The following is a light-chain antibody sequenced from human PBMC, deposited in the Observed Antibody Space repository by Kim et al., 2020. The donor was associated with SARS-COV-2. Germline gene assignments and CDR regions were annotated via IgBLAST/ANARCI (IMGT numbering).Light chain of an antibody. CDR3: CSYAGSYTWV. CDR1: NSDVGTYNY. V-gene: IGLV2-11*01. Sequence: GQSVTISCTGTNSDVGTYNYVSWYQQHPDKAPKLMIYNISKRPSGVPDRFSGSKSGNTASLTISGLQAEDDADYYCCSYAGSYTWVFGGGTQLTVL. CDR2: NIS. J-gene: IGLJ3*02.